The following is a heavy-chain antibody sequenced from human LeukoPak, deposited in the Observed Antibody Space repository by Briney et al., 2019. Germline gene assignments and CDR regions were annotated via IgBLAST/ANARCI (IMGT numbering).Heavy chain of an antibody. CDR3: AKGYSSGWYYFDY. CDR1: GFTFDEYT. D-gene: IGHD6-19*01. V-gene: IGHV3-43*01. J-gene: IGHJ4*02. CDR2: IRWDGGST. Sequence: GGSLRLSCAASGFTFDEYTMHWVRQAPGKGLEWVSLIRWDGGSTYYADSVKGRFTISRDNSKNSLYLQMSNLRTEDTALYYCAKGYSSGWYYFDYWGQGTLVTVSS.